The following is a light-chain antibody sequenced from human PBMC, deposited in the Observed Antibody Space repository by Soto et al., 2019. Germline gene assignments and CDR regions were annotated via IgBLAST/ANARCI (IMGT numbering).Light chain of an antibody. CDR2: DAS. CDR1: QSINSW. V-gene: IGKV1-5*01. J-gene: IGKJ1*01. CDR3: QQYESSSPT. Sequence: DIQMTQSPSTLAASVGDRVAITCRASQSINSWLGWYRWAPGKAPKLLIYDASSLEGGVPSRFSGSGSGTGFTLIITSLQPEDFATYYCQQYESSSPTFGQGTKVDIK.